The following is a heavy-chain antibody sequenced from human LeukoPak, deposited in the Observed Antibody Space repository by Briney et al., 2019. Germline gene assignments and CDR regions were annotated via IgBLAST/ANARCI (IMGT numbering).Heavy chain of an antibody. CDR1: GFTFSSYG. CDR3: AKEGGYDYVRGSYRWKWFDP. V-gene: IGHV3-30*18. J-gene: IGHJ5*02. CDR2: ISYDGSNK. Sequence: GGSLRLSCAASGFTFSSYGMHWVRQAPGKGLEWVAVISYDGSNKYYADSVKGRFTISRDNSKNTLYLQMNSLRAEDTAVYHGAKEGGYDYVRGSYRWKWFDPWGQGTLVTVSS. D-gene: IGHD3-16*02.